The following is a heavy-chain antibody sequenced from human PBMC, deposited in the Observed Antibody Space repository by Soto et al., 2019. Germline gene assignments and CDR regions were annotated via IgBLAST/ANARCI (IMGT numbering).Heavy chain of an antibody. CDR2: INHSGST. V-gene: IGHV4-34*01. J-gene: IGHJ3*02. D-gene: IGHD3-9*01. CDR3: AGMDYDILTGYNAFDI. CDR1: GGSFSGYY. Sequence: PSETLSLTFAVYGGSFSGYYWSWIRQPPGKGLEWIGEINHSGSTNYNPSLKSRVTISVDTSKNQFSLKLSSVTAADTAVYYCAGMDYDILTGYNAFDIWGQGTMVTVS.